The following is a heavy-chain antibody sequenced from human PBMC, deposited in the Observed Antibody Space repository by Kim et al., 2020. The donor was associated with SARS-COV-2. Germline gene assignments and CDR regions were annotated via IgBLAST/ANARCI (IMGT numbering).Heavy chain of an antibody. CDR3: ARDIGGDLYYYDSIVLGGMDV. Sequence: GGSLRLSCAASGFTVSSNYMSWVRQAPGKGLEWVSVIYSGGSTYYADSVKGRFTISRDNSKNTLYLQMNSLRAEDTAVYYCARDIGGDLYYYDSIVLGGMDVWGQGTTVTVSS. V-gene: IGHV3-53*01. D-gene: IGHD3-22*01. CDR2: IYSGGST. J-gene: IGHJ6*02. CDR1: GFTVSSNY.